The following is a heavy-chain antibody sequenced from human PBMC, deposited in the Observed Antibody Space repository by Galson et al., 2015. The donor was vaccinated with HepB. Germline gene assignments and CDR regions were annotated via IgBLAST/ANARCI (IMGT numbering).Heavy chain of an antibody. CDR3: ARLLSYYYDSSAYYQGGYFDL. Sequence: ATLSPTCTVSRGSISPYYWSWIRQPPGKGPEWIGYIYHNGNNNQNPSLKSRVTLSVDMSKSQFSLKLSSVTDADTAIYYCARLLSYYYDSSAYYQGGYFDLWGRGALVTVSS. D-gene: IGHD3-22*01. V-gene: IGHV4-59*08. J-gene: IGHJ2*01. CDR1: RGSISPYY. CDR2: IYHNGNN.